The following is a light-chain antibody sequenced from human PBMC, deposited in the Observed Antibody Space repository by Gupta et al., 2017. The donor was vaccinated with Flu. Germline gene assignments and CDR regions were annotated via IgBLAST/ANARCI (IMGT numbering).Light chain of an antibody. CDR1: QNINIF. V-gene: IGKV1-39*01. CDR3: EQTDYTPRT. Sequence: PSSLAASVGDRVTITCRASQNINIFVNWYQQKPGKAPNLLIYAAAKLQNGAPSRFSGSGSGTDFILTISSLQPEDFATYYCEQTDYTPRTFGQGTKVEVK. CDR2: AAA. J-gene: IGKJ1*01.